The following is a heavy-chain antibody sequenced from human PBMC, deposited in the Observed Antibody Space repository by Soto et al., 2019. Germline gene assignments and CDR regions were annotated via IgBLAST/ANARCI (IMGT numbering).Heavy chain of an antibody. CDR3: ARVGSPEQLVEGYFDY. V-gene: IGHV3-30-3*01. D-gene: IGHD6-6*01. Sequence: TGGSLRLSCAASGFTFSSYAMHWVRQAPGKGLEWVAVISYDGSNKYYADSVKGRFTISRDNSKNTLYLQMNSLRAEDTAVYYCARVGSPEQLVEGYFDYWGQGTLVTVSS. J-gene: IGHJ4*02. CDR1: GFTFSSYA. CDR2: ISYDGSNK.